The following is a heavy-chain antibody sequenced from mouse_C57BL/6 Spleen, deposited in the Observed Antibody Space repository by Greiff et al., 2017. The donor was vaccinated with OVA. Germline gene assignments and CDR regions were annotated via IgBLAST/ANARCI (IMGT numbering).Heavy chain of an antibody. D-gene: IGHD2-2*01. CDR3: AIRGYALAY. V-gene: IGHV1-74*01. Sequence: QVQLKQPGAELVKPGASVKVSCKASGYTFTSYWMHWVKQRPGQGLEWIGRIHPSDSDTNYNQKFKGKATLTVDKSSSTAYMQRSSLTSEDSAVYDCAIRGYALAYWGQGTLVTVSA. CDR1: GYTFTSYW. J-gene: IGHJ3*01. CDR2: IHPSDSDT.